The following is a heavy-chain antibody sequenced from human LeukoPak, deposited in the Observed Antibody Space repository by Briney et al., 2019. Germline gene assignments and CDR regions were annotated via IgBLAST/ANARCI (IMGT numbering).Heavy chain of an antibody. Sequence: GGSLRLSCAASGFIFKKTWMAWVRQAPGKGVEWVANINDDGKEEKYVDSVWGRFTISRDNVRNSLFLQLNSLRVEDTAIYYCARDPEYGALNSWGRGTLVRVSS. J-gene: IGHJ4*02. V-gene: IGHV3-7*01. CDR3: ARDPEYGALNS. CDR2: INDDGKEE. CDR1: GFIFKKTW. D-gene: IGHD4-17*01.